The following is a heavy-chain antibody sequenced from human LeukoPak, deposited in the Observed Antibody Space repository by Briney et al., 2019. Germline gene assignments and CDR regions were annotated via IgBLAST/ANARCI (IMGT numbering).Heavy chain of an antibody. CDR2: IYTSGST. J-gene: IGHJ6*02. Sequence: PSETLSLTCTVSGGSISSGSYYWSWIRQPAGKGLEWIGRIYTSGSTNYNPSLKSRVTISVDTSKNQFSLMLSSVTAADTAVYYCARGTYYDFWSGYYYGMDVWGQGTTVTVSS. CDR3: ARGTYYDFWSGYYYGMDV. D-gene: IGHD3-3*01. CDR1: GGSISSGSYY. V-gene: IGHV4-61*02.